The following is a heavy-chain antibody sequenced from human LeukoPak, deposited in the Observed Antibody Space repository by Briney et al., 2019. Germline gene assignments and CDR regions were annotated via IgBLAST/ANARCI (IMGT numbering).Heavy chain of an antibody. J-gene: IGHJ4*02. CDR2: IYYSGST. D-gene: IGHD6-13*01. V-gene: IGHV4-31*03. CDR1: GGSISSGGYY. CDR3: ASVAAAGNVDY. Sequence: SETLSLTCTVSGGSISSGGYYWSWIRQHPGKGLEWIGYIYYSGSTYYNPSLKSRVTISVDTSKNQFSLKLSSVTAADTAVYYCASVAAAGNVDYWGQGTLVTVSS.